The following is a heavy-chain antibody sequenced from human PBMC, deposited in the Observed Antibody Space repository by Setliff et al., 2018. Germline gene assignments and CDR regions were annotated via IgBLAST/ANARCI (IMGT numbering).Heavy chain of an antibody. V-gene: IGHV4-39*01. Sequence: SETLSLTCTVSGASISSGTYYWAWIRQPPGKGLEWIGSVHYRGTTYSNASLASRLTISVDTAKNQFSLKLTSVTAADTSVYYCARTGTYRYFDYWGQGTLVTVSS. CDR3: ARTGTYRYFDY. J-gene: IGHJ4*02. D-gene: IGHD1-1*01. CDR1: GASISSGTYY. CDR2: VHYRGTT.